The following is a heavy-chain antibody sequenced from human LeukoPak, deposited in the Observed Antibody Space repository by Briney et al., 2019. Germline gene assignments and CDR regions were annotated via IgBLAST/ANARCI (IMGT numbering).Heavy chain of an antibody. CDR3: TSLSIAARPGADYMDV. CDR1: GFTFSGSA. J-gene: IGHJ6*03. D-gene: IGHD6-6*01. CDR2: IRSKANSYAT. Sequence: GGSLTLSCAASGFTFSGSAMHWVRHASGKGLEWVVRIRSKANSYATAYAASVKGRLTISRDDSKNTAYLQMNSLKTEHTAVYYCTSLSIAARPGADYMDVLGKGTTVTVSS. V-gene: IGHV3-73*01.